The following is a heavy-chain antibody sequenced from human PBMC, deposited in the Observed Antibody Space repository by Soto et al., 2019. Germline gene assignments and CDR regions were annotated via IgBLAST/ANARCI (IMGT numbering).Heavy chain of an antibody. V-gene: IGHV4-59*08. CDR2: IYYSGST. Sequence: PSETLSLTCTFSGFSIRGYYWSWIRQPPGKGLEWIGYIYYSGSTNYNPSLKSRVTIPVDTSKNQFSLKLSSVTAADTAVYYCGYSSSESYYMDVWGKGTTVTVSS. J-gene: IGHJ6*03. D-gene: IGHD6-6*01. CDR1: GFSIRGYY. CDR3: GYSSSESYYMDV.